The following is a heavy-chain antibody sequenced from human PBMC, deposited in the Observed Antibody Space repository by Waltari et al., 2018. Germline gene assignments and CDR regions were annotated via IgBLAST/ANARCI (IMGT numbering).Heavy chain of an antibody. CDR2: IIPILGIA. V-gene: IGHV1-69*02. J-gene: IGHJ4*02. CDR3: ARAGDIAAAGIGVY. Sequence: KKPGSSVKVSCKASGGTFSSYTISWVRQAPGQGLEWMGRIIPILGIANYAQKFQGRVTITADKSTSTAYMELSSLRSEDTAVYYCARAGDIAAAGIGVYWGQGTLVTVSS. CDR1: GGTFSSYT. D-gene: IGHD6-13*01.